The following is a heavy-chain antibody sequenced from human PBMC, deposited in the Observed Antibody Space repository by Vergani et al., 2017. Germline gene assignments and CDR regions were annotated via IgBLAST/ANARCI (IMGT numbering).Heavy chain of an antibody. V-gene: IGHV1-2*02. J-gene: IGHJ6*02. CDR1: GYTFTGYY. CDR2: INPNSGGT. Sequence: QVQLVQSGAEVKKPGASVKVSCKASGYTFTGYYMHWVRQAPGQGLEWMGWINPNSGGTNYAQKFQGRVTMTRDTSISAAYMELSRLRSDDTAVYSCARDRPECGTAYYDYGMDVWGQGTTVTVSS. D-gene: IGHD2-15*01. CDR3: ARDRPECGTAYYDYGMDV.